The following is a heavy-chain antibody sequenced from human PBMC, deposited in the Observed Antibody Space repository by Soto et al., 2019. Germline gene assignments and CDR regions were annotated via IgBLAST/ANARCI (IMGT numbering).Heavy chain of an antibody. CDR2: IWFDGSNK. CDR3: ARDWVGGSWQPYFDY. J-gene: IGHJ4*02. CDR1: GFTFSSYG. Sequence: GGSLRLSCAASGFTFSSYGMHWVRQAPGKGLEWVAVIWFDGSNKYYADSVKGRFTISRDNSKNTLYLQMNSLRAEDTAVYYCARDWVGGSWQPYFDYWGQGTLVTVSS. V-gene: IGHV3-33*01. D-gene: IGHD6-13*01.